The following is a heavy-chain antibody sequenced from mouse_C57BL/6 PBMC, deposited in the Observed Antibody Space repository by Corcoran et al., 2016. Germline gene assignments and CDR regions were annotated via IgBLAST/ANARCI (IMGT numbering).Heavy chain of an antibody. CDR1: GYTFTDYY. D-gene: IGHD2-3*01. Sequence: EVQLQQSGPELVKPGASVKISCKASGYTFTDYYMNWVKQSPGKSLEWIGDINPNNGGTSYNQKFKGKATLTVDKSSSTAYMELRSLTSEDSAVYYCARGDGWFAYWGQGTLVIVSA. J-gene: IGHJ3*01. CDR3: ARGDGWFAY. CDR2: INPNNGGT. V-gene: IGHV1-26*01.